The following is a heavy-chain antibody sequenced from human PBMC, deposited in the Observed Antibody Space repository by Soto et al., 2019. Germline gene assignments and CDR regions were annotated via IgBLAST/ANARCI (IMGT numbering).Heavy chain of an antibody. CDR2: INHSGST. D-gene: IGHD3-10*01. CDR1: GGSFSGYY. V-gene: IGHV4-34*01. J-gene: IGHJ6*02. CDR3: ARVMVRGVIRYYYGMDV. Sequence: PSETLSLTCAVYGGSFSGYYWSWTRQPPGNGLEWIGEINHSGSTNYNPSLKSRVTISVDTSKNQLSLKLSSVTAADTAVYYCARVMVRGVIRYYYGMDVWGQGTTVTVSS.